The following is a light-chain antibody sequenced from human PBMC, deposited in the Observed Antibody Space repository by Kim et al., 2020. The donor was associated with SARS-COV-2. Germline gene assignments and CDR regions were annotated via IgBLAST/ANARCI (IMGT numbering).Light chain of an antibody. Sequence: VSPGQTASITCSGDKLGDKYACWYQQKPGQSPVLVIYQDSKRPSGIPERFSGSNSGNTATLTISGTQAMDEADYYCQAWDSSTTVVFGGGTQLTVL. CDR2: QDS. J-gene: IGLJ2*01. CDR3: QAWDSSTTVV. CDR1: KLGDKY. V-gene: IGLV3-1*01.